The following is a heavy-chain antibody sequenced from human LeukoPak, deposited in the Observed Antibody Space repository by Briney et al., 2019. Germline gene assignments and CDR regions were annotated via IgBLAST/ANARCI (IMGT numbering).Heavy chain of an antibody. V-gene: IGHV3-23*01. CDR3: AKDLALAGTGGGFYV. CDR2: ISGGGDKA. D-gene: IGHD6-19*01. CDR1: GFPFTTYA. Sequence: GGSPRLSCAASGFPFTTYAIKWVRQAPGKGLEWVSGISGGGDKAFYADSLNGRITISRDNSENTVSLQMRSLRAEDTALYYCAKDLALAGTGGGFYVWGQGTRVAVSS. J-gene: IGHJ3*01.